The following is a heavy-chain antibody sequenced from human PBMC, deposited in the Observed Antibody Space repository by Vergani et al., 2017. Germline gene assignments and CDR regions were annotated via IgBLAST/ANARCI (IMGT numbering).Heavy chain of an antibody. J-gene: IGHJ3*02. CDR1: GGSISSYY. Sequence: QVQLQESGPGLVKPSETLSLTCPVSGGSISSYYWSWIRQPPGKGLEWIGYIYYSGSTNYNPSLKSRVTISVDTSKNQFSLKLSSVTAADTAVYYCARTPYCGGDCYSDAFDIWGQGTMVTVSS. CDR3: ARTPYCGGDCYSDAFDI. D-gene: IGHD2-21*02. V-gene: IGHV4-59*01. CDR2: IYYSGST.